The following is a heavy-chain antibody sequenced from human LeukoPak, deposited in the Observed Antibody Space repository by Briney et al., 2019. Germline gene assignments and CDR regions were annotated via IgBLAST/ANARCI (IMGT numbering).Heavy chain of an antibody. Sequence: PGGSLRLSCATSRFIFIGYYMSWIRQAPGKGLEWVSYISGSGNDISYADSVKGRFTISMDNAKGSLYLQMNSLRAADTAVYYCGTHAGRTGSDDWGQGTLVTVSS. CDR3: GTHAGRTGSDD. V-gene: IGHV3-11*01. J-gene: IGHJ4*02. CDR2: ISGSGNDI. D-gene: IGHD3/OR15-3a*01. CDR1: RFIFIGYY.